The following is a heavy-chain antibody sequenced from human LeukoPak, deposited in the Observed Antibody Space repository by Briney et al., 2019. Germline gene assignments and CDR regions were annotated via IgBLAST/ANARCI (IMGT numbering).Heavy chain of an antibody. J-gene: IGHJ5*01. CDR1: GFSFSAYE. CDR3: VRDLGTGTTYTNRFDS. D-gene: IGHD1-7*01. V-gene: IGHV3-13*01. Sequence: QSGGSLRLSCAASGFSFSAYEMHWVRQGPGKVLEWVSAIAPSGRTYYIESVKGRFTISRENAKNSVSLQMNSLRAGDTAVYYCVRDLGTGTTYTNRFDSWGQGALVTVSS. CDR2: IAPSGRT.